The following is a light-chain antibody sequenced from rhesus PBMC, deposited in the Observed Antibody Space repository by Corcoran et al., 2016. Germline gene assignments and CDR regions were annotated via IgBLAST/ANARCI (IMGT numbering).Light chain of an antibody. Sequence: DIQMTQSPSSLSASVGDRVTITCRASENVNNYLNWYQQKPGKAPKLLSYKASTLQSGVPSRFSGRGCGTVYTFTISSLQPEDVATYYCQHGYGTPFTFGPGTKLDIK. V-gene: IGKV1-74*01. J-gene: IGKJ3*01. CDR1: ENVNNY. CDR3: QHGYGTPFT. CDR2: KAS.